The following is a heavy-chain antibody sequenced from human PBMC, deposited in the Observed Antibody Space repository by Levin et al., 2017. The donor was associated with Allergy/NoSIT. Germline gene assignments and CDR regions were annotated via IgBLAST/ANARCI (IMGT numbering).Heavy chain of an antibody. D-gene: IGHD2-2*01. V-gene: IGHV7-4-1*02. CDR3: ARQVRPTPDY. CDR2: INTNTGNP. CDR1: GYTFTSYA. J-gene: IGHJ4*02. Sequence: GESLKISCKASGYTFTSYAMNWVRQAPGQGLEWMGWINTNTGNPTYAQGFTGRFVFSLDTSVTTAYLQISSLKGEDTAVYYCARQVRPTPDYWGQGTLVTVSS.